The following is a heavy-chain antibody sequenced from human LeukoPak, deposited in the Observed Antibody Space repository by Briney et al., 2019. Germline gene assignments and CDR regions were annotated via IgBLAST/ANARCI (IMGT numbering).Heavy chain of an antibody. J-gene: IGHJ4*02. CDR1: GGSISSSSYY. V-gene: IGHV4-39*01. D-gene: IGHD3-22*01. CDR3: ARSGSLDVSGYYPFDY. Sequence: SETLSLTCTVSGGSISSSSYYWGRIRQPPGKGLEWIGSIYYSGSTYYNPSLKSRVTISVDTSKNQFSLKLSSVTAADTAVYYCARSGSLDVSGYYPFDYWGQGTLVTVSS. CDR2: IYYSGST.